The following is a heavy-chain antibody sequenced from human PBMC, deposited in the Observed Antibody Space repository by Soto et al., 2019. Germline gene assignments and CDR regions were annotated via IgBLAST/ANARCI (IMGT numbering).Heavy chain of an antibody. Sequence: QVQLQESGPGLVKPSQTLSLTCTVSGGSISSGDYYWSWIRQPPGKGLEWIGYIYSSGSAYYNPSLKSRLTISLDTSKNQFSLKLNSVTAADTAVYYCARVGSLTGIWDYFDYWGQGALVTVSS. CDR3: ARVGSLTGIWDYFDY. CDR2: IYSSGSA. J-gene: IGHJ4*02. CDR1: GGSISSGDYY. V-gene: IGHV4-30-4*01. D-gene: IGHD3-9*01.